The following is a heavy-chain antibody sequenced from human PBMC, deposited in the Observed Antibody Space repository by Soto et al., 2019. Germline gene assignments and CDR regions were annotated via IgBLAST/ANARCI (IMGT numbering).Heavy chain of an antibody. CDR3: ARGLSIGITGTTPFDY. Sequence: SETLSLTCAVYGGSFSGYYWSWIRQPPGKGLEWIGEINHSGSTNYNPSLKSRVTISVDTSKNQFSLKLSSVTAADTAVYYCARGLSIGITGTTPFDYWGQGTLVTVS. J-gene: IGHJ4*02. D-gene: IGHD1-7*01. CDR1: GGSFSGYY. CDR2: INHSGST. V-gene: IGHV4-34*01.